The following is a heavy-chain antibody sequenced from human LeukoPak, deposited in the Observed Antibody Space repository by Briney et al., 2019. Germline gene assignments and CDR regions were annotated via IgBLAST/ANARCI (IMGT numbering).Heavy chain of an antibody. Sequence: ASVKVSCKASGYTFTSYGISWVRQAPGQGLEWMGWISAYNGNTNYAQKLQGGVTMTTDTSTSTAYMELRSLRSDDTAVYYCARDLVMYYYDSSGYSRGLFDYWGQGTLVTVSS. CDR3: ARDLVMYYYDSSGYSRGLFDY. D-gene: IGHD3-22*01. CDR1: GYTFTSYG. CDR2: ISAYNGNT. J-gene: IGHJ4*02. V-gene: IGHV1-18*01.